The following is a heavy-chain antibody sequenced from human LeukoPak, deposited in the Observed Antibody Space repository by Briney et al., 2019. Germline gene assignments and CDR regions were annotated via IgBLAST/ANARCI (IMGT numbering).Heavy chain of an antibody. D-gene: IGHD6-19*01. V-gene: IGHV4-38-2*02. Sequence: SETLSLTCTVSGYSISSGYYWGWIRQPPGKGLEWIGSIYHSGSTYYNPSLKSRVTISVDTSKNQFSLKLSSVTAADTAVYYCARLDHSSGWYGYYYYYYMDVWGKGTTVTVSS. J-gene: IGHJ6*03. CDR1: GYSISSGYY. CDR3: ARLDHSSGWYGYYYYYYMDV. CDR2: IYHSGST.